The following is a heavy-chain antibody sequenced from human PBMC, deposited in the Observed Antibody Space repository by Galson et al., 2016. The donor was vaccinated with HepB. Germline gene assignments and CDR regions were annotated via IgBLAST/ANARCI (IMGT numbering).Heavy chain of an antibody. CDR2: IYYTGSA. J-gene: IGHJ4*02. Sequence: SETLSLTCTVSGGSIDTSAHFWGWIRQPPGKGLEWIGRIYYTGSASYNPSLQSRVTVSIDTSRNQFSLSLRSVTAADTGVYYCARLGDYFDRSGYSLPWGQGIRVIVSS. V-gene: IGHV4-39*01. D-gene: IGHD3-22*01. CDR1: GGSIDTSAHF. CDR3: ARLGDYFDRSGYSLP.